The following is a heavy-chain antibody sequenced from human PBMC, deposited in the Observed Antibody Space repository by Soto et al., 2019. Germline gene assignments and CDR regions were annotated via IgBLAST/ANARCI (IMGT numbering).Heavy chain of an antibody. D-gene: IGHD2-15*01. V-gene: IGHV3-15*01. CDR1: GFTFSNAW. Sequence: GGSLRLSCAASGFTFSNAWMSWVRQAPGKGLEWVGRIKSKTDGGTTDYAAPVKGRFTISRDDSKNTLYLQMNSLKTEDTAVYYCTTDQILYLGRGYYYMDVWGKGTTVTVSS. CDR3: TTDQILYLGRGYYYMDV. J-gene: IGHJ6*03. CDR2: IKSKTDGGTT.